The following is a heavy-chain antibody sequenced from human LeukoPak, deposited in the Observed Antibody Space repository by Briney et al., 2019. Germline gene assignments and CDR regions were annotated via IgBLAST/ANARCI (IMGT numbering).Heavy chain of an antibody. CDR3: ARGIQLWLGDY. CDR2: INPNSGGT. J-gene: IGHJ4*02. V-gene: IGHV1-2*06. CDR1: GYTFTRYY. Sequence: ASVKVSCKASGYTFTRYYMHWVRQAPGQALEWMGRINPNSGGTNYAQKFQGRVTMTRDTSISTAYMELSRLRSNDTAVYYCARGIQLWLGDYWGQGTLVTVSS. D-gene: IGHD5-18*01.